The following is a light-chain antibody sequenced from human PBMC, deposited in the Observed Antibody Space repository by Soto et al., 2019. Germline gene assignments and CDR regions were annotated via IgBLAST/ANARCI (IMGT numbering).Light chain of an antibody. CDR1: PGIYIY. Sequence: DIQMTQSPTFLSASVGERINITCRARPGIYIYLAWFQQRPGKVPKLLIYAASTLQSGVPSRFSGSGSGTDFTLTISSLQPEDVATYYCQKYNSAPLTFGGGTKVEI. V-gene: IGKV1-27*01. CDR3: QKYNSAPLT. CDR2: AAS. J-gene: IGKJ4*01.